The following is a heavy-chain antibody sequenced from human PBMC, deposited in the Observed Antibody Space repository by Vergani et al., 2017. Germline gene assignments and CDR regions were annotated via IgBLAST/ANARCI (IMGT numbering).Heavy chain of an antibody. CDR2: ISYDGSNK. CDR3: ATGIAAAVNWFDP. D-gene: IGHD6-13*01. Sequence: QVQLVESGGGVVQPGRSLRLSCAASGFTFSSYAMHWVRQAPGKGLEWVAVISYDGSNKYYEDSVKGRFTISRDNSKNTLYLQMNSLRAEDTAVYYCATGIAAAVNWFDPWGQGTLVTVSS. CDR1: GFTFSSYA. V-gene: IGHV3-30-3*01. J-gene: IGHJ5*02.